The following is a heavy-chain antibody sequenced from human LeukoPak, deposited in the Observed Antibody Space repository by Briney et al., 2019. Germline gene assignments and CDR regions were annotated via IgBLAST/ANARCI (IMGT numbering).Heavy chain of an antibody. Sequence: SETLSLTCTVSGASINSYYWSWIRQPPGKGLEWIGYIDNSGSTNYNPSLKSRVTISVDKSKNQFSLKLSSVTAADTAVYYCARDMYYYDSSGHTGFDPWGQGTLVTVSS. J-gene: IGHJ5*02. D-gene: IGHD3-22*01. V-gene: IGHV4-59*12. CDR3: ARDMYYYDSSGHTGFDP. CDR1: GASINSYY. CDR2: IDNSGST.